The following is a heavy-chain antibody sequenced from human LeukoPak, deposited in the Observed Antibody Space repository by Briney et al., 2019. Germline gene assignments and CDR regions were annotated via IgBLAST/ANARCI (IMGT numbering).Heavy chain of an antibody. CDR3: ARALASGSSAFDY. CDR2: ISSSSSYI. CDR1: GFTFSSSS. V-gene: IGHV3-21*01. D-gene: IGHD1-26*01. Sequence: PGGSLRLSCAASGFTFSSSSMNWVRQAQGKGLEWVSSISSSSSYIYFADSVKGRFTISRDNAKSSVYLQMNSLRAEDTAVYYCARALASGSSAFDYWGQGTLVTVSS. J-gene: IGHJ4*02.